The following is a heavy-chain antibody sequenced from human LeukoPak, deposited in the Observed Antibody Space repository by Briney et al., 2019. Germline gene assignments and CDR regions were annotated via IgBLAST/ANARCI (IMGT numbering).Heavy chain of an antibody. D-gene: IGHD1-1*01. J-gene: IGHJ4*02. Sequence: SENLSLTCTVSGGSISSYYWSWIRQPPGKGLEWIGYIYYSGSTNYNPSLKSRVTISVDTSKNQFSLKLSSVTAADTAVYYCARVGTYFDYWGQGTLVTVSS. CDR1: GGSISSYY. CDR3: ARVGTYFDY. CDR2: IYYSGST. V-gene: IGHV4-59*01.